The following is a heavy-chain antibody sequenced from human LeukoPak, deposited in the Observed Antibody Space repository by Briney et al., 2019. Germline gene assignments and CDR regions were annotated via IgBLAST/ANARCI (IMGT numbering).Heavy chain of an antibody. Sequence: GASVKVSCKASGYTFTGYYMHWVRQAPGQGLEWMGWINPNSGGTNYAQKFQGRVTMTRDTSISTAYMELSRLRSDDTAVYYCARFDSWSGYSMEDYWGQGTLVTVSS. D-gene: IGHD3-3*01. CDR2: INPNSGGT. J-gene: IGHJ4*02. V-gene: IGHV1-2*02. CDR3: ARFDSWSGYSMEDY. CDR1: GYTFTGYY.